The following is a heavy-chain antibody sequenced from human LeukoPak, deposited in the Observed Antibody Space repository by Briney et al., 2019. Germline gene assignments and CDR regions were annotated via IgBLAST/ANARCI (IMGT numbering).Heavy chain of an antibody. Sequence: GASVKVSCKASGYNFTSYTISWVRQAPGQGLEWMGWISAYNGITNYGQKLQGRVTMTTDTSTSTAYKELRSLRPDDTAVYYCARDEGAPIAAANVWGRGTMVTVSS. CDR1: GYNFTSYT. CDR3: ARDEGAPIAAANV. V-gene: IGHV1-18*01. CDR2: ISAYNGIT. D-gene: IGHD6-13*01. J-gene: IGHJ3*01.